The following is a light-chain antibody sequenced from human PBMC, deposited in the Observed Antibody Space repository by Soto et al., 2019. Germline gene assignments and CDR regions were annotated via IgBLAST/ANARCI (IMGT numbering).Light chain of an antibody. J-gene: IGKJ1*01. V-gene: IGKV3-15*01. CDR2: GTS. Sequence: EIQLTKSPATLSLSPGERAPLSCRASQSVSSYLAWYQQKPGQAPRLLIYGTSTRATGIPARFSGSGSGTEFTLTISSLQSEDFAVYYCQQYNNWPKTFGQGTKVDIK. CDR3: QQYNNWPKT. CDR1: QSVSSY.